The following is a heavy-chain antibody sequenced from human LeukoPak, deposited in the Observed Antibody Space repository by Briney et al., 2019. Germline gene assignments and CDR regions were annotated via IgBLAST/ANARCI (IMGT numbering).Heavy chain of an antibody. J-gene: IGHJ4*02. CDR1: GFTFSSYW. CDR2: IKQDGSEK. D-gene: IGHD2-21*02. Sequence: PGGSLRLSCAASGFTFSSYWTSWVRQAPGKGLEWVANIKQDGSEKYYVDSVKGRFTISRDNAKNSLYLQMNSLRAEDTAVYYCARVRLVTDDYWGQGTLVTVSP. CDR3: ARVRLVTDDY. V-gene: IGHV3-7*01.